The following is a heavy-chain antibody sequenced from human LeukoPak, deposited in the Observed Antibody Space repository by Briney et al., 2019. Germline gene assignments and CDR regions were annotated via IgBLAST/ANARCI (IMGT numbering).Heavy chain of an antibody. D-gene: IGHD5-24*01. V-gene: IGHV4-59*01. CDR1: GGSISSYY. J-gene: IGHJ4*02. Sequence: SETLSLTCTVSGGSISSYYWSWIRQPPGKGLEWIGYIYYSGSTNYNPSLKSRVTISVDTSKNQFSLKLSSVTAADTAVYYCARARDGYNSDYSDYWGQGTLVTVSS. CDR2: IYYSGST. CDR3: ARARDGYNSDYSDY.